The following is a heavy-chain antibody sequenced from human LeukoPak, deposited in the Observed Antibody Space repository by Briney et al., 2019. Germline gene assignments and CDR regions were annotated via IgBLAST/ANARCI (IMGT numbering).Heavy chain of an antibody. CDR1: GDSISSNSAA. Sequence: SQTLSLTCAISGDSISSNSAAWSWVRQSPSRGLEWLGRTYYRSKWYYDYAVSVKSRITINPDTSKNQFSLQLNSVTPEDTAVYYCARGATAYFDYWGQGTLVTVSS. D-gene: IGHD5-12*01. V-gene: IGHV6-1*01. CDR3: ARGATAYFDY. J-gene: IGHJ4*02. CDR2: TYYRSKWYY.